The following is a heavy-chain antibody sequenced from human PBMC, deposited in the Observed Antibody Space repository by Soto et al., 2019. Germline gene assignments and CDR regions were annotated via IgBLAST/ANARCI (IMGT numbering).Heavy chain of an antibody. D-gene: IGHD1-26*01. V-gene: IGHV3-23*01. CDR2: ISASGGST. CDR1: GFTFSTYA. J-gene: IGHJ4*02. CDR3: ARLVSAAANDY. Sequence: GGSLRLSCAASGFTFSTYAMTWVRQAPGKGLEWVSAISASGGSTYYTDSVKGRFTISRDNSKNTLYLQMNSLRVEDTAVYYCARLVSAAANDYWGQGALVTVSS.